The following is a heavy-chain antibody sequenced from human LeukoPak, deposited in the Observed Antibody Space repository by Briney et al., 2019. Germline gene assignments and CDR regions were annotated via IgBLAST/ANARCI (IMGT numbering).Heavy chain of an antibody. Sequence: GGSLRLSCAASGFTLSSYSMNWVRQAPGKGLEWVSCISSSSSYIYYADSVKGRFTISRDNAKNSLYLQMNSLRAEDTAVYYCARDQTKWEPLRRRDYYYMDVWGKGTTVTVSS. J-gene: IGHJ6*03. CDR1: GFTLSSYS. V-gene: IGHV3-21*01. D-gene: IGHD1-26*01. CDR3: ARDQTKWEPLRRRDYYYMDV. CDR2: ISSSSSYI.